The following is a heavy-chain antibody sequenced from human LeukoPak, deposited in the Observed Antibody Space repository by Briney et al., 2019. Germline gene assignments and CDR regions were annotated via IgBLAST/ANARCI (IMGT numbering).Heavy chain of an antibody. J-gene: IGHJ4*02. D-gene: IGHD3-10*01. V-gene: IGHV3-30-3*01. Sequence: GGSLRLSCAASGFTFGSYAMHWVRQAPGKGLEWVAVISYDGSNKYYADSVKGRFTISRDNSKNTLYLQMNSLRTEDTAVYYCVREGYYHSGSLPTFYFDYWGQGTLVTVSS. CDR3: VREGYYHSGSLPTFYFDY. CDR2: ISYDGSNK. CDR1: GFTFGSYA.